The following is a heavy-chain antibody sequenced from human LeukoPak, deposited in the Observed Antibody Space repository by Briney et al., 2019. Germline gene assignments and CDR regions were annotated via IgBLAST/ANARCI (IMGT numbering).Heavy chain of an antibody. CDR1: GGTFSSYA. CDR3: ASGRGNGIDYGDYPYYYYYMDV. Sequence: SVRVSCKASGGTFSSYAISWVRQAPGQGLEWMGRIIPIFGTANSAQKFQGSVTITTDESTSTAYMELSSLGSEDTAVYYCASGRGNGIDYGDYPYYYYYMDVWVKGTTVTVSS. J-gene: IGHJ6*03. CDR2: IIPIFGTA. D-gene: IGHD4-17*01. V-gene: IGHV1-69*05.